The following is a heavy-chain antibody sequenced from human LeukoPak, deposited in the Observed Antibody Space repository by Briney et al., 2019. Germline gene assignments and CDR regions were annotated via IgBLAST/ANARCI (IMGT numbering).Heavy chain of an antibody. CDR2: IWSDGSQK. D-gene: IGHD1-26*01. CDR3: LKESRGAAIFDY. Sequence: PGGSLRLSCAASGFSFSSYSFHWVRPAPGKGLEWVAVIWSDGSQKYYADSVEGRFTISRDNSKDTLYLQMNSLRAEDTAVYYCLKESRGAAIFDYWGQGTLVTVSS. CDR1: GFSFSSYS. V-gene: IGHV3-33*06. J-gene: IGHJ4*02.